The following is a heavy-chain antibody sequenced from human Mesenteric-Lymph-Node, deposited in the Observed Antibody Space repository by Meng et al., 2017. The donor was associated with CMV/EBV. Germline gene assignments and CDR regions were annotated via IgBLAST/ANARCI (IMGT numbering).Heavy chain of an antibody. Sequence: LTCGVSGGSLSDYYWTWIRQPPGKGLEWIGEINHSGITHYNPSLKSRVTMSVDTSNRRFSLKLTSLTAADTALYYCASGDGYNQNFDYWGQGTLVTVSS. CDR2: INHSGIT. J-gene: IGHJ4*02. CDR1: GGSLSDYY. D-gene: IGHD5-24*01. V-gene: IGHV4-34*01. CDR3: ASGDGYNQNFDY.